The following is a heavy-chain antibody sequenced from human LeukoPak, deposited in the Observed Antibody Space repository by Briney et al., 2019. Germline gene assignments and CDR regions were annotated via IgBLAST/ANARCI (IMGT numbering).Heavy chain of an antibody. CDR3: ATTSTSSSPYYYYGMDV. CDR2: IYPGDSDT. CDR1: GYSFTSYW. V-gene: IGHV5-51*01. D-gene: IGHD2-2*01. J-gene: IGHJ6*02. Sequence: GESLKISCKGSGYSFTSYWIGWVRQRPGKGLEWRGIIYPGDSDTRYSPSFQGQVTISADKSISTAYLQWSSLKASDTAMYYCATTSTSSSPYYYYGMDVWGQGTTVTASS.